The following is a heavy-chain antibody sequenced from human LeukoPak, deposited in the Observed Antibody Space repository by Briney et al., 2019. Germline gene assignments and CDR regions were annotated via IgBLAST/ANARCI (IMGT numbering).Heavy chain of an antibody. Sequence: GGSLRLSCAASGFTFSSYSMNWVRQAPGKGLEWVSSISSSSSYIYYADSVKGRFTISRDNAKNSLYLQMNSQRAEDTAVYYCAGDRRTTVYLWFDPWGQGTLVTVSS. V-gene: IGHV3-21*01. D-gene: IGHD4-17*01. CDR3: AGDRRTTVYLWFDP. J-gene: IGHJ5*02. CDR1: GFTFSSYS. CDR2: ISSSSSYI.